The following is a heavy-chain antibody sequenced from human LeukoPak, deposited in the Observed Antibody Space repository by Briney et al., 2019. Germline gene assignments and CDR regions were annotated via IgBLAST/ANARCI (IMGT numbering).Heavy chain of an antibody. CDR2: IKQDGSEK. V-gene: IGHV3-7*01. D-gene: IGHD1-1*01. Sequence: GGSLRLSCAASGFTFSSYWMSWVRQAPGKGLEWVANIKQDGSEKYYVDSVKGRFTISRDNAKNSLYLQMNSLRAEDTAVYYCARELDHYYYYHMDVWGKGTTVTVSS. CDR1: GFTFSSYW. J-gene: IGHJ6*03. CDR3: ARELDHYYYYHMDV.